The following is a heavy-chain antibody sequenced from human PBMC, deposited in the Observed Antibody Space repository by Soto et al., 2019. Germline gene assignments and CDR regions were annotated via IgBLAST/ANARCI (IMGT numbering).Heavy chain of an antibody. Sequence: QVQLVQSGAEVKKPGSSVKVSCKASGGTFSSYTISWVRQAPGQGLEWMGRIIPILGIADYAQNFQGRVTITADKSMSTAYMELSSLRSEDTAVYYCAREQVILGTYGMDVWGQGTTVTVSS. D-gene: IGHD2-15*01. V-gene: IGHV1-69*08. CDR1: GGTFSSYT. J-gene: IGHJ6*02. CDR2: IIPILGIA. CDR3: AREQVILGTYGMDV.